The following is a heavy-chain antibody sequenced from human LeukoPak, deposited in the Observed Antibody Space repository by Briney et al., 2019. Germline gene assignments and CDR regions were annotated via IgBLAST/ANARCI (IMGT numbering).Heavy chain of an antibody. CDR2: ISADTGNT. CDR3: ARTLSVNPVNIVVVPTAVTSDWFDP. V-gene: IGHV1-18*01. D-gene: IGHD2-2*01. Sequence: ASVKVSCKASGYSFSSYGIIWVRQAPGQGLEWTGWISADTGNTDYAQKFQGRVTMTTDTYTSTAYMKLRSLTSDDTAVYYCARTLSVNPVNIVVVPTAVTSDWFDPWGQGTLATVSS. J-gene: IGHJ5*02. CDR1: GYSFSSYG.